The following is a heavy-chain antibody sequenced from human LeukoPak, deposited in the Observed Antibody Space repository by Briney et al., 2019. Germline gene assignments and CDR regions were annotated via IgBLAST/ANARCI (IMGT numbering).Heavy chain of an antibody. V-gene: IGHV3-7*01. D-gene: IGHD3-3*01. Sequence: GGSLRLSCAASGFAFTTYAMSWVRQAPGKGLEWVANIKQDGSEKYYVDSVKGRFTISRDNAKNSLYLQMNSLRAEDTAVYYCAREFLEWSFDYWGQGTLVTVSS. CDR2: IKQDGSEK. CDR1: GFAFTTYA. CDR3: AREFLEWSFDY. J-gene: IGHJ4*02.